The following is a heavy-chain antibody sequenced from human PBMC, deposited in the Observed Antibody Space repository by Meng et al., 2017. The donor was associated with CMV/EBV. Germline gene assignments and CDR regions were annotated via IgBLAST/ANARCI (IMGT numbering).Heavy chain of an antibody. CDR2: IIPILGIA. V-gene: IGHV1-69*02. CDR3: ANKSTANTGQGGMDV. CDR1: GGTFSSYT. J-gene: IGHJ6*02. D-gene: IGHD4-17*01. Sequence: SVKVSCKASGGTFSSYTISWVRQAPGQGLEWMGRIIPILGIANYAQKFQGRVTITADKSTSTAYMELSSLRSEDTAVYYCANKSTANTGQGGMDVWGQGTTVTVSS.